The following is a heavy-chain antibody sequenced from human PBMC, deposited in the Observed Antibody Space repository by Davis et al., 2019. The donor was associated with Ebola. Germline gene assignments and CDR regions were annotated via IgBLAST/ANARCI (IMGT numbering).Heavy chain of an antibody. J-gene: IGHJ5*02. V-gene: IGHV3-23*01. CDR1: GFTFSSYA. CDR3: AKVTWESRDDR. D-gene: IGHD5-24*01. CDR2: IRGGDDGT. Sequence: PGGSLRLSCAASGFTFSSYAMTWVRQAPGKGLEWVSSIRGGDDGTHYADSVRGRFTISRDDSKNTLYLQMNSLRAEDTAVYYCAKVTWESRDDRWGQGTLVIVSS.